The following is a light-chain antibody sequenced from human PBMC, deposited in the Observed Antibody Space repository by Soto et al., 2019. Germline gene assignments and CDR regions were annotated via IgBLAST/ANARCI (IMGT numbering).Light chain of an antibody. CDR2: AAS. J-gene: IGKJ1*01. V-gene: IGKV1-39*01. Sequence: DIQMTQSPPSLSASVGDRVSITCRASQSISSYLSWYQQKPGKAPKLLIYAASSLQSGVPSRFSGSGSGTDFTLTISSLQPEDSATYYCQQSYSTPRPFGQGTKVDIK. CDR1: QSISSY. CDR3: QQSYSTPRP.